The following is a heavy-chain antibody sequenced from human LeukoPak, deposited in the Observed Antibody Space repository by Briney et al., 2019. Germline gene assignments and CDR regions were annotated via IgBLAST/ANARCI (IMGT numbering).Heavy chain of an antibody. J-gene: IGHJ6*02. CDR1: GSTFSSYN. D-gene: IGHD6-13*01. Sequence: GGSLRLSCAASGSTFSSYNMNWVRQAPGKGLEWVSSISSSSSYIYYADSVKGRFTISRDNAKNSLYLQMNSLRAEDTAVYYCARDKIAAAGTDYYYGMDVWGQGTTVTVSS. CDR2: ISSSSSYI. CDR3: ARDKIAAAGTDYYYGMDV. V-gene: IGHV3-21*01.